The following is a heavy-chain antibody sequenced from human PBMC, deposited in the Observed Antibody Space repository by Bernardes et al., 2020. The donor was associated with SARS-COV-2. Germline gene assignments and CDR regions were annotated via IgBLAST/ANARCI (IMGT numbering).Heavy chain of an antibody. J-gene: IGHJ2*01. CDR1: GYTLTELS. Sequence: ASVKVSCKVSGYTLTELSMHWVRQAPGKGLEWMGGFDPEDGETIYAQKFQGRVTMTEDTSTDTAYMELSSLRSEDTAVYYCATVPPPYYDILTGYYKGSWYFDLWGRGTLVTVSS. V-gene: IGHV1-24*01. CDR3: ATVPPPYYDILTGYYKGSWYFDL. CDR2: FDPEDGET. D-gene: IGHD3-9*01.